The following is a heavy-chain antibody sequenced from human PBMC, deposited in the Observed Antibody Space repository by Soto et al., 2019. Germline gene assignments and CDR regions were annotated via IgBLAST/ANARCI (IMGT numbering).Heavy chain of an antibody. D-gene: IGHD5-18*01. CDR1: GFTFSSYE. J-gene: IGHJ4*02. CDR2: IDSSGGTI. V-gene: IGHV3-48*03. Sequence: EVQLVESGGRLVQPGGSLRLSCAASGFTFSSYEMNWVRQAPGKGLEWVSYIDSSGGTIHYADSVKGRFTISRDNAKNSVYLQMNSLRADVTAIYYCTREPHVDSLMDFDYWGQGTVVTVSS. CDR3: TREPHVDSLMDFDY.